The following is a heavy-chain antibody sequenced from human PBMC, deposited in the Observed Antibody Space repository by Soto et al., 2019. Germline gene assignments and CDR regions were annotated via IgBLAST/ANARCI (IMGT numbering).Heavy chain of an antibody. CDR1: GYTFTSYG. CDR2: ISAYNGNT. Sequence: ASVKVSCKASGYTFTSYGISWVRQAPGQGREGRGWISAYNGNTNYAQKLQGSVTMTTDTSTSTAYMELRSLRSDDTAVYSCARDEEIVVVPSAMGRDAFDIWGQGTMVTVSS. V-gene: IGHV1-18*01. CDR3: ARDEEIVVVPSAMGRDAFDI. J-gene: IGHJ3*02. D-gene: IGHD2-2*01.